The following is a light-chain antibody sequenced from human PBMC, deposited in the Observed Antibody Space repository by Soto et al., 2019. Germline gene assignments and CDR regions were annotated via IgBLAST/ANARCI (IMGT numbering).Light chain of an antibody. Sequence: EIVLTQSPGTLSVSPGERATLSCRASQSVSRSYLAWYQQKPGQAPRLLIYGASSRATGVPDRFSGSGSGTDFTLTISRLEPEDFAVYYCQRYGSSPPYTFGQGTKLEIK. CDR1: QSVSRSY. J-gene: IGKJ2*01. CDR3: QRYGSSPPYT. CDR2: GAS. V-gene: IGKV3-20*01.